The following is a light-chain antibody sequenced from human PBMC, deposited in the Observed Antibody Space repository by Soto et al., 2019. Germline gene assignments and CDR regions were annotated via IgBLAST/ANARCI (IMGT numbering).Light chain of an antibody. J-gene: IGLJ2*01. V-gene: IGLV7-46*01. Sequence: QSVVTQEPSLTVSPGGTVTLTCGSSTGAVTSGHYPYWFQQKPGQAPRTLIYDASNKRSWTPARFSGSRLVGQAALTLSGAQREDEGDYYCSLSYGGTRVFGGGTKLTVL. CDR1: TGAVTSGHY. CDR3: SLSYGGTRV. CDR2: DAS.